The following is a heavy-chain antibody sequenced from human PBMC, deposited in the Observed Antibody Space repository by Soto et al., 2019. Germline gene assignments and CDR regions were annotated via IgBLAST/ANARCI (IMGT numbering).Heavy chain of an antibody. CDR1: GFIFSSYG. D-gene: IGHD6-19*01. J-gene: IGHJ5*02. CDR2: IWYDGSNT. V-gene: IGHV3-33*06. Sequence: QVQLVESGGGVVQPGKSLRLSCAASGFIFSSYGMHWVRQAPGKGLEWVAGIWYDGSNTFYSDAVKGRFSISRDNSKNTVELQMNSLRAEDTAVYYCAKSIAVAHGRLDPWGQGIKVTVSS. CDR3: AKSIAVAHGRLDP.